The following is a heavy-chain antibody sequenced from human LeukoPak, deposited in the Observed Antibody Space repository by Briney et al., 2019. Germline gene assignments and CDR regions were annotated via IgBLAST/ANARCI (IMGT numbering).Heavy chain of an antibody. Sequence: ASVKVSCKASGGTFSSYTISWVRQAPGQGLEWMGRIIPILGIANYAQKFQGRVTITADKSTSTACMELSSLRSEDTAVYYCARDSHSYDYYDSSGYERFDPWGQGTLVTVSS. CDR2: IIPILGIA. D-gene: IGHD3-22*01. J-gene: IGHJ5*02. CDR1: GGTFSSYT. V-gene: IGHV1-69*04. CDR3: ARDSHSYDYYDSSGYERFDP.